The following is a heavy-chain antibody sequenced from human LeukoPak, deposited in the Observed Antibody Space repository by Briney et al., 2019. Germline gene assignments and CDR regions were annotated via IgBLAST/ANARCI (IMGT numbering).Heavy chain of an antibody. CDR3: AKPRAMTTGVGRYFDL. CDR1: GFTFTSYA. V-gene: IGHV3-23*01. D-gene: IGHD1-1*01. J-gene: IGHJ2*01. Sequence: GSLRLSCAASGFTFTSYAMGWIRQAPGKGLEWVSAISGGAEDTYYPDSVKGRFTVSRDNSRNTLFLQMNSLRAEDTATYYCAKPRAMTTGVGRYFDLWGRGTLVTVSS. CDR2: ISGGAEDT.